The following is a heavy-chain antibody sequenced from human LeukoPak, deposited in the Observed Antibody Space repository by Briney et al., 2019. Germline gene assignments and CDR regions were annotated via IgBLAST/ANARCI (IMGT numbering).Heavy chain of an antibody. CDR3: ARPYYYDSSGQYYFDY. Sequence: GASVKVSCKASGYTFTGYYMHWVRQAPGQGLEWMGWINPNSGGTNYAQKFQGRVTMTRDTSISTAYMELSRLRSDDTTVYYCARPYYYDSSGQYYFDYWGQGTLVTVSS. D-gene: IGHD3-22*01. CDR2: INPNSGGT. CDR1: GYTFTGYY. V-gene: IGHV1-2*02. J-gene: IGHJ4*02.